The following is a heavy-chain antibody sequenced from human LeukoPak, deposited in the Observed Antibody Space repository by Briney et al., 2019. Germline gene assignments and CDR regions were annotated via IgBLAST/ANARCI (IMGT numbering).Heavy chain of an antibody. CDR1: GYTFTDYY. D-gene: IGHD3-16*01. CDR3: AIVFHIVNTRFGDDY. V-gene: IGHV1-2*02. CDR2: INPKSAGT. J-gene: IGHJ4*02. Sequence: ASVKVSCKASGYTFTDYYMHWVRQAPGQGLERMGWINPKSAGTNYAQKFQGRLTMTRDTSISTAYMELSRLRSDDTAVYYCAIVFHIVNTRFGDDYWGQGTLVTVSS.